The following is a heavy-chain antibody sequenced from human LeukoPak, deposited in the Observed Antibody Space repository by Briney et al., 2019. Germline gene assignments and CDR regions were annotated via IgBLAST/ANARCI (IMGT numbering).Heavy chain of an antibody. D-gene: IGHD2/OR15-2a*01. J-gene: IGHJ1*01. CDR1: GGSISLYY. CDR3: ATYSITGAWAEYFLH. CDR2: IYSSGST. V-gene: IGHV4-4*07. Sequence: SETLSLTCSVSGGSISLYYWTWIRQPAGKGLEWIGRIYSSGSTNYNPSLKSRVTMSVDTSKNQFSLKLSSVTAADTAVYYCATYSITGAWAEYFLHWGQGTLVTVSS.